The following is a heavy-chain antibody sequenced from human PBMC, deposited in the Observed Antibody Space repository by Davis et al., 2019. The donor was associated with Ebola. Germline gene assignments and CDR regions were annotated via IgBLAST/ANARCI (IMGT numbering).Heavy chain of an antibody. CDR2: ISYDGSNK. V-gene: IGHV3-30*18. D-gene: IGHD3-9*01. CDR3: AKDTGYHDILTGYYLY. CDR1: GFTFSSYG. Sequence: PGGSLRLSCAASGFTFSSYGMHWVRQAPGKGLEWVAVISYDGSNKYYADSVKGRFTISRDNSKNTLYLQMNSLRAEDTAVYYCAKDTGYHDILTGYYLYWGQGTLVTVSS. J-gene: IGHJ4*02.